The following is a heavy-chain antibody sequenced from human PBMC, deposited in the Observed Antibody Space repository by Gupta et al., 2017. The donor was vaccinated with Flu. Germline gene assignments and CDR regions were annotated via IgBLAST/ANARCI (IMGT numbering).Heavy chain of an antibody. CDR2: IKSNPDGGTK. CDR1: GFTFTNAW. J-gene: IGHJ3*01. D-gene: IGHD1-26*01. V-gene: IGHV3-15*01. Sequence: EVQLVESGGGLVKPGGSLRLSCTASGFTFTNAWMTWVRQAPGRGLEWVGRIKSNPDGGTKNYARPVQGRFRISRDDSKNMLYLQMNSLETGDTAVYYCTTDTSAGYAYDVWGQGTLVTVSS. CDR3: TTDTSAGYAYDV.